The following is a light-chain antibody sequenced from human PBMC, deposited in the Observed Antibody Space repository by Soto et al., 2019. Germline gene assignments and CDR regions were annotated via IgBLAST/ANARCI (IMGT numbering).Light chain of an antibody. CDR2: GAS. J-gene: IGKJ2*01. CDR3: QEYNNWPPYT. CDR1: QSVSTN. V-gene: IGKV3-15*01. Sequence: EIVMTQSPATVSLSPGEGATLSCRASQSVSTNLAGYQKRPGQVPRLLIYGASTTATGIPARFSGSGSGTEFTLTINSLQSEDFAVYYCQEYNNWPPYTFGQGTKLEIK.